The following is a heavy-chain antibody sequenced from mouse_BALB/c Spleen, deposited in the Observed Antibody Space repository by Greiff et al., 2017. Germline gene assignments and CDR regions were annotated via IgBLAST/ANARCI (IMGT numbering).Heavy chain of an antibody. D-gene: IGHD2-10*02. Sequence: SGAELVRPGVSVKISCKGSGYTFTDYAMHWVKQSHAKSLEWIGVISTYYGDASYNQKFKGKATMTVDKSSSTAYMELARLTSEDSAIYYCAKYGDAMDYWGQGTSVTVSS. J-gene: IGHJ4*01. CDR3: AKYGDAMDY. CDR2: ISTYYGDA. CDR1: GYTFTDYA. V-gene: IGHV1S137*01.